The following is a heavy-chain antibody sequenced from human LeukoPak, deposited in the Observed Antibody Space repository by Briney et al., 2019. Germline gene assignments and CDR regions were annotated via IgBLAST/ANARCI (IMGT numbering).Heavy chain of an antibody. CDR3: AKVRYGYSSSWRAYFDY. J-gene: IGHJ4*02. D-gene: IGHD6-13*01. Sequence: GGSLRLSCAASGFTFSSYGMHWVRQAPGKGLEWVAVISCDGSNKDSADSVKGRFTISRDNSKNTLYLQMNSLRAEDTAVYYCAKVRYGYSSSWRAYFDYWGQGTLVTVSS. CDR1: GFTFSSYG. CDR2: ISCDGSNK. V-gene: IGHV3-30*18.